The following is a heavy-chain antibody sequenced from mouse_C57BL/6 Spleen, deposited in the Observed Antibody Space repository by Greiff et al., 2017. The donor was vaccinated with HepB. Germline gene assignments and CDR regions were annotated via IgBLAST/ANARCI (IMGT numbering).Heavy chain of an antibody. CDR1: GYTFTDYE. J-gene: IGHJ1*03. CDR2: IDPETGGT. V-gene: IGHV1-15*01. Sequence: QVQLQQSGAELVRPGASVTLSCKASGYTFTDYEMHWVKQTPVHGLEWIGAIDPETGGTAYNQKFKGKAILTADKSSSTAYMELRSLTSEDSAVYYCIYDGDWYFDVWGTGTTVTVSP. CDR3: IYDGDWYFDV. D-gene: IGHD2-3*01.